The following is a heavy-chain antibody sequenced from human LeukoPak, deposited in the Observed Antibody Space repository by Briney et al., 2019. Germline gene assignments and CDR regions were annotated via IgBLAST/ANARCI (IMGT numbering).Heavy chain of an antibody. CDR3: AKDVINSGYYHGYFDC. CDR2: ITSNGGIT. V-gene: IGHV3-23*01. CDR1: GFTFSSYA. D-gene: IGHD3-22*01. Sequence: PGGSLGLSCAASGFTFSSYAINWVRQAPGKGLEWVSVITSNGGITYYADSVKGRFTISRDNSKNTLYLQMNSLRAEDTAVYYCAKDVINSGYYHGYFDCWGQGTLVTVSS. J-gene: IGHJ4*02.